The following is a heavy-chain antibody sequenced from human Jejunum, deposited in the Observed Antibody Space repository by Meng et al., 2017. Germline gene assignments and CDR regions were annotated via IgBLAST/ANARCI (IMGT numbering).Heavy chain of an antibody. J-gene: IGHJ4*02. CDR3: ARGSRGYSYG. CDR1: GGSVSSGSYY. CDR2: IYYGGTT. Sequence: QVQLKQARPGLVRPSETLSLTCTVSGGSVSSGSYYWSWIRQPPGKGLEWIGYIYYGGTTNYNPSLKSRVTISADTSKNQFSLKLSSVTAADTAVYYCARGSRGYSYGWGQGTLVTVSS. D-gene: IGHD5-18*01. V-gene: IGHV4-61*01.